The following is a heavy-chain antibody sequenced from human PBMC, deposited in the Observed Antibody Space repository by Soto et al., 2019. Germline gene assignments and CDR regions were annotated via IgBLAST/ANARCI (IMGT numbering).Heavy chain of an antibody. CDR1: GASISGFY. CDR3: VRDGTRTLRDWFDP. Sequence: SETLSLTCTVSGASISGFYWSWIRKSAGKGLEWIGRIYATGTTDYNPSLKSRVMMSVDTSKKQFSLKLRSVTAADTAVYYCVRDGTRTLRDWFDPWGQGISVTVSS. V-gene: IGHV4-4*07. J-gene: IGHJ5*02. CDR2: IYATGTT. D-gene: IGHD1-1*01.